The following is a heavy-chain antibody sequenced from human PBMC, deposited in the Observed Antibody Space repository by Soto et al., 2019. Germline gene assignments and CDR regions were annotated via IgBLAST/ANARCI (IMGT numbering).Heavy chain of an antibody. CDR3: ARSSGNYYDSSGSTYYYYGMDV. Sequence: ASVKVSCKASGYTFTSYYMHWVRQAPGQGLEWMGIINPSGGSTSYAQKFQGRVTMTRDTSTSTVYMDLSSLRSEDTAVYYCARSSGNYYDSSGSTYYYYGMDVWGQGTTVTVSS. J-gene: IGHJ6*02. V-gene: IGHV1-46*01. CDR2: INPSGGST. CDR1: GYTFTSYY. D-gene: IGHD3-22*01.